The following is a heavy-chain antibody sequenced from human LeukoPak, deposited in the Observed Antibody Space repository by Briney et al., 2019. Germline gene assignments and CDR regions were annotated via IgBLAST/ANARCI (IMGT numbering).Heavy chain of an antibody. Sequence: GGSLRFSCAASGFTFSSYWMSWVRQAPGKGLEWVANIKQDGSEKYYVDSVKGRFTISRDNAKNSLYLQMNSLRAEDTAVYYCAKNMITFGGVIVIFDYWGQGTLVTVSS. CDR2: IKQDGSEK. CDR3: AKNMITFGGVIVIFDY. CDR1: GFTFSSYW. J-gene: IGHJ4*02. V-gene: IGHV3-7*03. D-gene: IGHD3-16*02.